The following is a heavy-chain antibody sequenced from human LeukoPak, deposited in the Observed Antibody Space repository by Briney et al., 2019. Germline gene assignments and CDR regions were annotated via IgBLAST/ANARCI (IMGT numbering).Heavy chain of an antibody. CDR2: INPSGGST. J-gene: IGHJ4*02. Sequence: GASVKVSCKASGYTFTRYYMHWVRQAPGQGLEWMGIINPSGGSTSYAQEFEGRVTMTRGTSTSTVYMELSSLRSEDTAVYYCARDRYSSSYENYYFEYWGQGTLVTVSS. D-gene: IGHD6-6*01. CDR3: ARDRYSSSYENYYFEY. V-gene: IGHV1-46*01. CDR1: GYTFTRYY.